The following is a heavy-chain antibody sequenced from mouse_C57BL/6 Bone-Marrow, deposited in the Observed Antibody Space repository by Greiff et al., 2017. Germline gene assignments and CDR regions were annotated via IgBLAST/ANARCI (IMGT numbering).Heavy chain of an antibody. D-gene: IGHD1-1*01. CDR1: GYTFTDYE. Sequence: VQLQQSGAELVRPGASVTLSCKASGYTFTDYEMHWVKQTPVHGLEWIGAIDPETGGTAYNQKFKGKAILTADKSSSTAYMELRSLTSEDSAVYDCTRFYYGSSYVWYFDVWGTGTTVTVSS. V-gene: IGHV1-15*01. J-gene: IGHJ1*03. CDR2: IDPETGGT. CDR3: TRFYYGSSYVWYFDV.